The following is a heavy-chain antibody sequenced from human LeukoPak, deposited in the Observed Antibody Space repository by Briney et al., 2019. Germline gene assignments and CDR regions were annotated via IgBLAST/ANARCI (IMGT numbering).Heavy chain of an antibody. J-gene: IGHJ3*02. D-gene: IGHD5-18*01. CDR2: ISGSGDST. CDR3: ARDGYSYGPLHAFDI. Sequence: PGGSLRLSCAASGFTFSNYAMRWVRQAPGKGLEWVSGISGSGDSTYYADSVKGRFTISRDNSKNTLYLQMNSLRAEDTAVYYCARDGYSYGPLHAFDIWGQGTMVTVSS. CDR1: GFTFSNYA. V-gene: IGHV3-23*01.